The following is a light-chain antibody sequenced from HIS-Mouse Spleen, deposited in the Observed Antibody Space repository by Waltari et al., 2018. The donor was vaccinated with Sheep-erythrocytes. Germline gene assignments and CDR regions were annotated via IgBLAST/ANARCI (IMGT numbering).Light chain of an antibody. CDR2: DVS. CDR1: SSDVGGYNY. CDR3: CSYAGSFYV. V-gene: IGLV2-11*01. Sequence: QSALTQPRSVSGSPGQSVTISCTGTSSDVGGYNYVPWYQQHPGKAPKLMIYDVSKRPSGFPVRFSGSKSGNPASLTISGLQAEDEADYYCCSYAGSFYVFGTGTKVTVL. J-gene: IGLJ1*01.